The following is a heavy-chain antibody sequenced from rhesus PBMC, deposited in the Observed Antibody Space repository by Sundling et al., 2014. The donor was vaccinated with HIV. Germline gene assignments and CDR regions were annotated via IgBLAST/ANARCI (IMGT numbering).Heavy chain of an antibody. CDR3: AKDLEGYYDSGYSPFLGWDF. V-gene: IGHV3S42*01. Sequence: EVQLVETGGGLVQPGGSLKLSCAASGFTFSSYGMSWVRQAPGKGLEWVSAINSGGGNTYYADSVKGRFTISRDNSKNTLSLEMNSLRVEDTAVYYCAKDLEGYYDSGYSPFLGWDFWGQGVLVTVSS. D-gene: IGHD3-28*01. J-gene: IGHJ4*01. CDR2: INSGGGNT. CDR1: GFTFSSYG.